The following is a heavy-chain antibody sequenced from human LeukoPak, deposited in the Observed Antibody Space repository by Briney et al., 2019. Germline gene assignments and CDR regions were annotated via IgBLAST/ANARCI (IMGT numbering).Heavy chain of an antibody. V-gene: IGHV5-51*01. Sequence: GVSLKISCTASGSRFTDHCIGWVRQVPGKGLELMGIIYPGDSDTTYSPSFQGHVTISADKSISTAYLQWSSLKASDTAMYYCARHIGYSFNSDYDYWGQGALVTVSS. CDR1: GSRFTDHC. CDR2: IYPGDSDT. D-gene: IGHD5-18*01. J-gene: IGHJ4*02. CDR3: ARHIGYSFNSDYDY.